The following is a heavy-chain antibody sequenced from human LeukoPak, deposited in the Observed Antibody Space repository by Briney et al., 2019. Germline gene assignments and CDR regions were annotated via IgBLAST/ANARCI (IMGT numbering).Heavy chain of an antibody. Sequence: ASVKVSCKASGCTFTGYYMHWVRQAPGQGLEWMGWINPNSGGTNYAQKFQGRVTMTRDTSISTAYMELSRLRSDDTAVYYCAIIYDFWSDDIGGWGQGTLVTVSS. CDR1: GCTFTGYY. CDR2: INPNSGGT. CDR3: AIIYDFWSDDIGG. V-gene: IGHV1-2*02. J-gene: IGHJ4*02. D-gene: IGHD3-3*01.